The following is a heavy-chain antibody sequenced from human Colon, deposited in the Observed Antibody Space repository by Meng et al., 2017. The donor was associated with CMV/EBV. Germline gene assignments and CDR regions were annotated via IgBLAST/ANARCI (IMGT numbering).Heavy chain of an antibody. D-gene: IGHD1-1*01. CDR2: ISGSGGST. V-gene: IGHV3-23*01. J-gene: IGHJ4*02. Sequence: GGSLKISCAASGFTFSSYAMSWVRQAPGKGLEWVSDISGSGGSTFYADSVKGRFTISRDNSKNTLYLQMNSLRAEDTAVYYCAKDLWTTGTYFDYWGQGTLVTVSS. CDR3: AKDLWTTGTYFDY. CDR1: GFTFSSYA.